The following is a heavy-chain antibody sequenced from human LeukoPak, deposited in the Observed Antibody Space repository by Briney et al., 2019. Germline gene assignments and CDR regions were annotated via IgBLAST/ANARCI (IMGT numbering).Heavy chain of an antibody. V-gene: IGHV1-69*13. D-gene: IGHD1-14*01. CDR1: GGTFSSYA. CDR3: ARDERTPAGYYYGMDV. J-gene: IGHJ6*02. CDR2: IIPIFGTA. Sequence: SVRVSCKASGGTFSSYAISWVRQAPGQGLEWMGGIIPIFGTANYAQKFQGRVTITADESTSTAYMELSSLRSEDTAVYYCARDERTPAGYYYGMDVWGQGTTVTVSS.